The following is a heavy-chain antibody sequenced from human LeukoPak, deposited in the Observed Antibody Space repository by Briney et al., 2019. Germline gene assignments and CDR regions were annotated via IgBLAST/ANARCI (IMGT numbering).Heavy chain of an antibody. CDR1: GSTFSRHS. CDR3: ARGGLNYADASDI. Sequence: GGSLRLSCAASGSTFSRHSMNWVRQAPGKGLEWVSYISSGSSYIYYADSVKGRFTISRDNAENSLYLQMNSLRGEDTAVCYCARGGLNYADASDIWGQGTMVTVSS. J-gene: IGHJ3*02. CDR2: ISSGSSYI. V-gene: IGHV3-21*01. D-gene: IGHD4-11*01.